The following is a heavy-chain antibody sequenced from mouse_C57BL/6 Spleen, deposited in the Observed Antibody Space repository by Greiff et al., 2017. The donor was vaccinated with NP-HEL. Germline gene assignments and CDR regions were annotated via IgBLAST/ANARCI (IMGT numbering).Heavy chain of an antibody. J-gene: IGHJ4*01. CDR2: ISDGGSYT. Sequence: DVHLVESGGGLVKPGGSLKLSCAASGFTFSSYAMSWVRQTPEKRLEWVATISDGGSYTYYPDNVKGRFTISRDNAKNNLYLQMSHLKSEDTAMYYCARDYRGDAMDYWGQGTSVTVSS. D-gene: IGHD2-14*01. V-gene: IGHV5-4*01. CDR1: GFTFSSYA. CDR3: ARDYRGDAMDY.